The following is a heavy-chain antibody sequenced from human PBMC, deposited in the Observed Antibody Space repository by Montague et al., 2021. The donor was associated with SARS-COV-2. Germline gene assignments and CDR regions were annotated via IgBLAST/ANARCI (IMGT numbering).Heavy chain of an antibody. CDR2: IYYSGXT. CDR3: ARDVGWYSSSWFDY. Sequence: TLSLTCTVSGGSISSGGYYWSWIRQHPGKGLEWIGCIYYSGXTXYXXXXKXRVTISVDTSKNQFSLKLSSVTAADTAVYYCARDVGWYSSSWFDYWGQGTLVTVSS. J-gene: IGHJ4*02. CDR1: GGSISSGGYY. D-gene: IGHD6-13*01. V-gene: IGHV4-31*03.